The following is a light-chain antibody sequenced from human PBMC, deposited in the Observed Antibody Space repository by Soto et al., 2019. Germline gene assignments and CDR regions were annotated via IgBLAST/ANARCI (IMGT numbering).Light chain of an antibody. J-gene: IGKJ2*01. V-gene: IGKV3-15*01. CDR3: QQYYYWPPYT. CDR2: GAS. CDR1: QSIYSN. Sequence: EVVMTQSPATLSVSPGERATLSCRASQSIYSNLAWYQQKPGQAPRLLIYGASTRATGIPARFSGSGSGTEFTLTISSLQSEDFAVFYCQQYYYWPPYTFGQGTKLEIK.